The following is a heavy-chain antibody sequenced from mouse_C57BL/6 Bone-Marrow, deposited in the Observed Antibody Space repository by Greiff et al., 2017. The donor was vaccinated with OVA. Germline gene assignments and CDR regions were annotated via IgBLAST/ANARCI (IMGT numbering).Heavy chain of an antibody. CDR3: ARSGGRYLYYFDY. J-gene: IGHJ2*01. CDR1: GYSITSDY. D-gene: IGHD2-14*01. Sequence: EVQLQQSGPGLAKPSQTLSLTCSVTGYSITSDYWNWLRKFPGNKLEYMGYISYSGSTYYNPSLKSRISITRDTSKNQYYLQLNSVTTEDTATYYCARSGGRYLYYFDYWGQGTTLTVSS. V-gene: IGHV3-8*01. CDR2: ISYSGST.